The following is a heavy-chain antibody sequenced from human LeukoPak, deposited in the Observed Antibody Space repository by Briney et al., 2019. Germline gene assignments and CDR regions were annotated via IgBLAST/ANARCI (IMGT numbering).Heavy chain of an antibody. CDR3: ARGQWLARFDY. D-gene: IGHD6-19*01. J-gene: IGHJ4*02. CDR1: GGSISSYY. Sequence: SETLSPTCTVSGGSISSYYWSWIRQPPGKGLEWIGYIYYSGSTNYNPSLKSRVTISVDTSKNQFSLKLSSVTAADTAVYYCARGQWLARFDYWGQGTLVTVSS. CDR2: IYYSGST. V-gene: IGHV4-59*01.